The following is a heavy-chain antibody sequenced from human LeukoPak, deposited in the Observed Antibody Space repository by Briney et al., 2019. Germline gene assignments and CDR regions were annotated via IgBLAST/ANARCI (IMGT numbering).Heavy chain of an antibody. V-gene: IGHV1-2*02. CDR3: ARDLSYGNWFDP. J-gene: IGHJ5*02. D-gene: IGHD4-17*01. Sequence: GASVKVSCKASGYTFTGYYMHWVRQAPRQGREWMGWINPNSGGTNYAQKFQGRVTMTRDTSISTAYMELSRLRSDDTAVYYCARDLSYGNWFDPWGQGTLVTVSS. CDR1: GYTFTGYY. CDR2: INPNSGGT.